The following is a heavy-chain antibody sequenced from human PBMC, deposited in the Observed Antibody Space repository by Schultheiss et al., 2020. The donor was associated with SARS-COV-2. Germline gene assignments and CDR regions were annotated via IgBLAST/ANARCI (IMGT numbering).Heavy chain of an antibody. CDR2: IWYDGSNK. V-gene: IGHV3-33*01. J-gene: IGHJ4*02. D-gene: IGHD5-18*01. Sequence: GGSLRLSCAASGFTFSSYGMHWVRQAPGKGLEWVAVIWYDGSNKYYADSVKGRFTISRDNSKNTLYLQMNSLRAEDTAVYYCARVRGGYSYGPLSYWGQGTLVTVSS. CDR3: ARVRGGYSYGPLSY. CDR1: GFTFSSYG.